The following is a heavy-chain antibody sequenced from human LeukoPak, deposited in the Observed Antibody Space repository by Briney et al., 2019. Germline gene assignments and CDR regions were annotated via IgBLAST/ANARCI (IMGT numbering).Heavy chain of an antibody. J-gene: IGHJ3*02. Sequence: ASVKVSCKASGGTFNSYAISWVRQAPGQGLEWMGGIIPIFGTANYAQKFQGRVTITADESTSTAYMELSSLRSEDTAVYYCARDMHYYYGSGLDIWGQGTMVTVSS. CDR2: IIPIFGTA. CDR3: ARDMHYYYGSGLDI. V-gene: IGHV1-69*13. CDR1: GGTFNSYA. D-gene: IGHD3-10*01.